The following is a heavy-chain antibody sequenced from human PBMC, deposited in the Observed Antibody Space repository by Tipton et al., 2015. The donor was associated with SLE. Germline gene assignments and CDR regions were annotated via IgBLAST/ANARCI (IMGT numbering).Heavy chain of an antibody. CDR2: ISAYNGNT. CDR3: ARDLLSLRSGSYQRPDAFDI. D-gene: IGHD1-26*01. J-gene: IGHJ3*02. V-gene: IGHV1-18*01. CDR1: GYTFTSYG. Sequence: QVQLVQSGAEVKKPGASVKVSCKASGYTFTSYGISWVRQAPGQGLEWMGWISAYNGNTNYAQKLQGRVTMTTDTSTSTAYMELRSLRSDDTAVYYCARDLLSLRSGSYQRPDAFDIWGQGTMVTVSS.